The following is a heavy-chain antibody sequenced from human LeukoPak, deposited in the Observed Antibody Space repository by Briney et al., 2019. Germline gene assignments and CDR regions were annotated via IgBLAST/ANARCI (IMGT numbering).Heavy chain of an antibody. V-gene: IGHV4-61*08. J-gene: IGHJ4*02. CDR1: GGSITSGGYS. D-gene: IGHD4-23*01. Sequence: SQTLSLTCAVSGGSITSGGYSWSWIRQPPGKGLEWIGYIYYSGSTNYNPSLKSRVTISVDTSKNQFSLKLSSVTAADTAVYYCARVSGERWSRFDYWGQGTLVTVSS. CDR3: ARVSGERWSRFDY. CDR2: IYYSGST.